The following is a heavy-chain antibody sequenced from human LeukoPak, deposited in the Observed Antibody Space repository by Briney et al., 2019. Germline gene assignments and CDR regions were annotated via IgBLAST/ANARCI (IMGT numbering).Heavy chain of an antibody. CDR3: ARERYSSSWDFDY. V-gene: IGHV3-11*04. Sequence: GGSLRLSCAASGFTFSDYCMSWIRQAPGKGLEWVSYISSSGSTIYYADSVKGRFTISRDNAKNSLYLQMNSLRAEDTAVYYCARERYSSSWDFDYWGQGTLVTVSS. CDR2: ISSSGSTI. D-gene: IGHD6-13*01. J-gene: IGHJ4*02. CDR1: GFTFSDYC.